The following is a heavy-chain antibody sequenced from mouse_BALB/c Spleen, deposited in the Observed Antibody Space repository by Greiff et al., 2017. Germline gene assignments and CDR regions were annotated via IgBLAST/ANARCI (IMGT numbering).Heavy chain of an antibody. Sequence: LQQPGSELVRPGASVKLSCKASGYTFTSYWMHWVKQRPGQGLEWIGNIYPGSGSTNYDEKFKSKATLTVDTSSSTAYMQLSSLTSEDSAVYYCTSTTVPYWYFDVWGAGTTVTVSS. CDR1: GYTFTSYW. J-gene: IGHJ1*01. V-gene: IGHV1S22*01. CDR2: IYPGSGST. CDR3: TSTTVPYWYFDV. D-gene: IGHD1-1*01.